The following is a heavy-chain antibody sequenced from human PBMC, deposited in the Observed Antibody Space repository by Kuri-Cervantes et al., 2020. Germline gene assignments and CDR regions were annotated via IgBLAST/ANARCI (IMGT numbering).Heavy chain of an antibody. CDR3: ARAAHWYSGSYSLLGY. CDR1: GFTFSSYG. D-gene: IGHD1-26*01. CDR2: ISSSSSYI. Sequence: GGSLRLSCAASGFTFSSYGMHWVRQAPGKGLEWVSSISSSSSYIYYADSVKGRFTISRDNAKNSLYLQMNSLRDEDTAVYYCARAAHWYSGSYSLLGYWGQGTLVTVSS. J-gene: IGHJ4*02. V-gene: IGHV3-21*01.